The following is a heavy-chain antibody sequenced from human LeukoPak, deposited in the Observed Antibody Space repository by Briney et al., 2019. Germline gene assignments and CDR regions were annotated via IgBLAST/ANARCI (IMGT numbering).Heavy chain of an antibody. CDR3: AKDNGGAMVNPDYYMDV. D-gene: IGHD5-18*01. V-gene: IGHV3-43D*03. J-gene: IGHJ6*03. CDR2: ISWDGGST. CDR1: GFTFDDYA. Sequence: GGSLRLSCAASGFTFDDYAMHWVRQAPGKGLEWVSLISWDGGSTYYADSVKGRFTISRDNSKNSLYLQMNSLRAEDTALYYCAKDNGGAMVNPDYYMDVWGKGTTVTVSS.